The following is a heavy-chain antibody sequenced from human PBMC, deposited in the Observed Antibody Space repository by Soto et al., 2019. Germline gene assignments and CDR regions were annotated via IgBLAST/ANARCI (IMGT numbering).Heavy chain of an antibody. Sequence: PSETLSLTCSVSGYSISSGYYWGWIRQPPGKGLEWIGSIYHSGSTYYNPSLKSRVTISVDTSKNQFSLKLSSVTAADTAVYYCARMDPRKEWTGSRFPPGWFDPWGQGTLATVSS. CDR1: GYSISSGYY. V-gene: IGHV4-38-2*01. CDR3: ARMDPRKEWTGSRFPPGWFDP. CDR2: IYHSGST. D-gene: IGHD1-26*01. J-gene: IGHJ5*02.